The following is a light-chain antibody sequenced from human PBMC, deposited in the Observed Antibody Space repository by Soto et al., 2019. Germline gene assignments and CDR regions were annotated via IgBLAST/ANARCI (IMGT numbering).Light chain of an antibody. Sequence: QSVLTQPPSVSAAPGQKVTISCSGSNSNIGTNHVSWYQQLPGTAPKLLIYDNNNRPSGIPDRFSGSRSGTSATLDITGLQTGDEAESYCGTWDSSLSVGYVFGTGTKLTVL. CDR1: NSNIGTNH. CDR2: DNN. CDR3: GTWDSSLSVGYV. J-gene: IGLJ1*01. V-gene: IGLV1-51*01.